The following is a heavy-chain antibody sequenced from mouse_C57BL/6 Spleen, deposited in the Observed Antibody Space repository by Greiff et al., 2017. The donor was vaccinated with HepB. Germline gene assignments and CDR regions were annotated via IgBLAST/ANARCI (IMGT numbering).Heavy chain of an antibody. Sequence: EVQLQESGPELVKPGASVKMSCKASGYTFTDYNMHWVKQSHGKSLEWIGYINPNNGGTSYNQKFKGKATLTVNKSSSTAYMELRSLTSEDSAVYYCARSESPHYYGSSYGWYFDVWGTGTTVTVSS. CDR2: INPNNGGT. J-gene: IGHJ1*03. V-gene: IGHV1-22*01. CDR1: GYTFTDYN. D-gene: IGHD1-1*01. CDR3: ARSESPHYYGSSYGWYFDV.